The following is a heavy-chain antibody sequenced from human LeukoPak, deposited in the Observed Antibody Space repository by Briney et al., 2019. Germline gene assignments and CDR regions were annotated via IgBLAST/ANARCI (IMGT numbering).Heavy chain of an antibody. CDR1: GFTFSSYA. J-gene: IGHJ4*02. Sequence: SGGPLRLSCAASGFTFSSYAMSWVRQAPGKGLEWVSAISGSGGSTYYADSVKGRFTISRDNSKNTLYLQMNSLRAEDTAVYYCGKDVRDHYDSSGYYPYDYWGQGTLVTVSS. CDR2: ISGSGGST. CDR3: GKDVRDHYDSSGYYPYDY. D-gene: IGHD3-22*01. V-gene: IGHV3-23*01.